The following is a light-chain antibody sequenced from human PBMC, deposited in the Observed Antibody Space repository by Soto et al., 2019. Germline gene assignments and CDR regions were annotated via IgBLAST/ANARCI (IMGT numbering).Light chain of an antibody. Sequence: EIVMTQSPATLSVSPGERATLSCRASQNINIDLAWYQQKPGQAPGLIIYATSTRATGIPARFSGSGSGTEFTLTISGLQSEDFAVYYCQQYYSWPPLTFGGGTKVEIK. V-gene: IGKV3-15*01. CDR1: QNINID. CDR3: QQYYSWPPLT. CDR2: ATS. J-gene: IGKJ4*01.